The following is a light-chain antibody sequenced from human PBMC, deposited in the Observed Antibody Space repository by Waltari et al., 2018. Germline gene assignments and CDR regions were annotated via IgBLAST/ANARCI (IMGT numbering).Light chain of an antibody. CDR1: KPTRGTNY. CDR3: AAWDDSLSGRV. Sequence: QSVLTQPPSASGTPGQRVPISCSGSKPTRGTNYVYCYQQLPGTAPKLLIYRNNQRPSGVPDRFSGSKSGTSASLAISGLRSEDEADYYCAAWDDSLSGRVFGGGTKVTVL. CDR2: RNN. V-gene: IGLV1-47*01. J-gene: IGLJ3*02.